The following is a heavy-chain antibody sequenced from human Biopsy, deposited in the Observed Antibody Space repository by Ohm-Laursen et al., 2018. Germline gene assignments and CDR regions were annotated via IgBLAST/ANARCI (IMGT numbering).Heavy chain of an antibody. Sequence: SVKVSCKAAGDTFSSYEINWFRQAPGEGLEWMGGIVPMFGMANYAQKFQGRVTMTADESTTTAYMEVIRLTWEDTAVYYCARERGSHAGSFDRWGQGTPVTVSS. J-gene: IGHJ5*02. CDR3: ARERGSHAGSFDR. CDR1: GDTFSSYE. CDR2: IVPMFGMA. D-gene: IGHD2-2*01. V-gene: IGHV1-69*13.